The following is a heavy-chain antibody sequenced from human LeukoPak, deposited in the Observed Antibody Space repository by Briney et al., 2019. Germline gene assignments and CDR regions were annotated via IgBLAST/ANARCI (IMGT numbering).Heavy chain of an antibody. CDR1: GGSISSYY. V-gene: IGHV4-59*08. Sequence: SETLSLTCTVSGGSISSYYWSWIRQPPGKGLEWIGYIYYSGSTNYNPSLKSRATISADTSKNQFSLKLSSVTAADTAVYFCARHEGYSYAFAYWGQGTLVTVSS. J-gene: IGHJ4*02. CDR2: IYYSGST. CDR3: ARHEGYSYAFAY. D-gene: IGHD5-18*01.